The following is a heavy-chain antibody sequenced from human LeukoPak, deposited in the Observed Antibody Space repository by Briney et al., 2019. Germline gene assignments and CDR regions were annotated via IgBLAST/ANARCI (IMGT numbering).Heavy chain of an antibody. Sequence: PGGSLRLSCVASGFTFSSYAMSWVRQPPGKGLEWVSAISDRGGSTYYADSVKGRFTISRDNSKNTLYLQMNSLRADDTAVYYCAKRGMTTIKEGLDCWGQGTLVTVSS. CDR2: ISDRGGST. CDR1: GFTFSSYA. J-gene: IGHJ4*02. CDR3: AKRGMTTIKEGLDC. D-gene: IGHD5-24*01. V-gene: IGHV3-23*01.